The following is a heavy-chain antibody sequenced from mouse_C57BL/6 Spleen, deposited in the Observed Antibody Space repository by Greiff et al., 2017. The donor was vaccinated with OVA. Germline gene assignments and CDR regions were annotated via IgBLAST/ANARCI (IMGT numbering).Heavy chain of an antibody. CDR1: GYTFTSYW. CDR3: ARLGGNYGSFAY. D-gene: IGHD2-1*01. CDR2: IYPSDSET. V-gene: IGHV1-61*01. Sequence: VKLQQSGAELVRPGSSVKLSCKASGYTFTSYWMDWVKQRPGQGLEWIGNIYPSDSETHYNQKFKDKATLTVDKSSSTAYMQLSSLTSEDSAVYYCARLGGNYGSFAYWGQGTLVTVSA. J-gene: IGHJ3*01.